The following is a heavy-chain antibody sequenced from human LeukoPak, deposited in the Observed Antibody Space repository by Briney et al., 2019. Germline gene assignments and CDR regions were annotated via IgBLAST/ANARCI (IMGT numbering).Heavy chain of an antibody. CDR3: ARGLVHLDY. CDR1: GYTFTSYD. J-gene: IGHJ4*02. CDR2: MNPNSGNT. D-gene: IGHD6-13*01. Sequence: ASVKVSCKASGYTFTSYDINWVRQATGQGLEWMGWMNPNSGNTGYAQKFQGRVTMTRNTSISTAYMELRSLRSEATAVYSCARGLVHLDYWGQGALGTVSS. V-gene: IGHV1-8*01.